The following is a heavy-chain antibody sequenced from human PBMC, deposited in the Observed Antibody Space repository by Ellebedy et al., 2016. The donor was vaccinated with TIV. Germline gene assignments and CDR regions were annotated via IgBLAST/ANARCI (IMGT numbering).Heavy chain of an antibody. D-gene: IGHD6-19*01. CDR3: ASTPVDPDLPGIAVAGVHY. CDR1: GYTFTTYG. J-gene: IGHJ4*02. V-gene: IGHV1-18*01. CDR2: ISAYNGNT. Sequence: ASVKVSCXASGYTFTTYGISWVRQAPGQGLEWMGWISAYNGNTHYVQKFQGRVTMTTDTSTRTAYMELRSLKSDDTAVYYCASTPVDPDLPGIAVAGVHYWGQGTLVTVSS.